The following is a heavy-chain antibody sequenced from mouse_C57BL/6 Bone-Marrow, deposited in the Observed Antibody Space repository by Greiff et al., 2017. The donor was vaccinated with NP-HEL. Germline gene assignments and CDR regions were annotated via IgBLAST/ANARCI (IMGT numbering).Heavy chain of an antibody. D-gene: IGHD2-4*01. J-gene: IGHJ4*01. V-gene: IGHV7-3*01. CDR1: GFTFTDYY. CDR2: IRNKANGYTT. CDR3: ARSIYYEYADDPFYSMDY. Sequence: EVMLVESGGGLVQPGGSLSLSCAASGFTFTDYYMSWVRQPPGKALEWLGFIRNKANGYTTEYSASVQGRFTISRDNSQSILYLQMNALRAEDSATYYCARSIYYEYADDPFYSMDYGGQGTSGTVSS.